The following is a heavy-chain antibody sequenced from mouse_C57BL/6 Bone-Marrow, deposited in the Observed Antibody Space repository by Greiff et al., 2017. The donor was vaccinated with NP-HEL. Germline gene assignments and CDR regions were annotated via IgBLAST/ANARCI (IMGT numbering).Heavy chain of an antibody. CDR3: ARFYDGYYCAMDY. CDR1: GYTFTSYW. J-gene: IGHJ4*01. CDR2: INPSSGYT. V-gene: IGHV1-7*01. D-gene: IGHD2-3*01. Sequence: QVQLKESGAELAKPGASVKLSCKASGYTFTSYWMHWVKQRPGQGLEWIGYINPSSGYTKYNQKFKDKATLTADKSSSTAYMQLSSLTYEDSAVYYCARFYDGYYCAMDYWGQGTSVTVSS.